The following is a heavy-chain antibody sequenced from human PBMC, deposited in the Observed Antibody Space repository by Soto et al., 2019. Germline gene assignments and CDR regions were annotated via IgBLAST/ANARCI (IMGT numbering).Heavy chain of an antibody. D-gene: IGHD4-17*01. Sequence: SLSVSRAVACGSISSSQWWSWVRQPPGKGREWIGEIYHSGSTNYNPSLKSRVTISVDKSKNQFSLKLSSVTAADTAVYYCARVGRGLESTVTTEYFDDWGQGTLVTVSS. J-gene: IGHJ4*02. CDR3: ARVGRGLESTVTTEYFDD. CDR1: CGSISSSQW. V-gene: IGHV4-4*02. CDR2: IYHSGST.